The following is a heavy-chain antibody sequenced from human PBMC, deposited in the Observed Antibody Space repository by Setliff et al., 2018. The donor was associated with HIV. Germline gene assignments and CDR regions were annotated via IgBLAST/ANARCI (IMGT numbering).Heavy chain of an antibody. CDR2: IYYSGST. J-gene: IGHJ4*02. CDR1: GGSISSYY. CDR3: ARDFGSWLYGGSHWGFDY. V-gene: IGHV4-59*01. D-gene: IGHD6-13*01. Sequence: SETLSLTCTVSGGSISSYYWSWIRQPPGKGLEWIGYIYYSGSTNYNPSLKSRVTISVDTSKNQFSLKLSSVTAADTAVYYCARDFGSWLYGGSHWGFDYWGQGTLVTGS.